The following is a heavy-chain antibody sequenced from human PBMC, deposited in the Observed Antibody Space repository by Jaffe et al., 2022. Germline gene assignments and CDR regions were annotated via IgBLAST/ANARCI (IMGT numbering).Heavy chain of an antibody. CDR1: GGTFSSYA. J-gene: IGHJ5*02. CDR2: IIPIFGTA. D-gene: IGHD3-10*01. Sequence: QVQLVQSGAEVKKPGSSVKVSCKASGGTFSSYAISWVRQAPGQGLEWMGGIIPIFGTANYAQKFQGRVTITADESTSTAYMELSSLRSEDTAVYYCARYYGSGSYYDPHEKAKLDPWGQGTLVTVSS. CDR3: ARYYGSGSYYDPHEKAKLDP. V-gene: IGHV1-69*01.